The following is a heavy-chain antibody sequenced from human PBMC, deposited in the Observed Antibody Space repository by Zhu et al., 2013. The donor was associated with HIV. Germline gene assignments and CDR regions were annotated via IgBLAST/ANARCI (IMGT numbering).Heavy chain of an antibody. Sequence: QVRLVQSGAEVKKPGSSVKVSCKASGGTFSSYGISWVRQAPGQGPEWMGGIIPIFGIANYAQKFQGRVTITADKSTSTAYMELSSLRSEDTAVYYCATGGDSSGWWGVDFYYGMDVWGQGTTVTVSS. CDR2: IIPIFGIA. CDR3: ATGGDSSGWWGVDFYYGMDV. V-gene: IGHV1-69*17. J-gene: IGHJ6*02. CDR1: GGTFSSYG. D-gene: IGHD6-19*01.